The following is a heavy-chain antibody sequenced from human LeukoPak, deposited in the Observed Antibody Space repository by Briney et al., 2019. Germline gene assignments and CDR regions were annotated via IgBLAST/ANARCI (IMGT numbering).Heavy chain of an antibody. V-gene: IGHV4-39*01. CDR3: ATTSGYRNYYYYYIDV. J-gene: IGHJ6*03. Sequence: SETLSLTCTVSGVSVSNTVYYWGWIRQAPGKGLEWIGTSFDGGNSYYNPSLKSRVTMSVDGSKNQFSLTLASVTAADTAVYYCATTSGYRNYYYYYIDVWGKGTAVTVSS. CDR2: SFDGGNS. CDR1: GVSVSNTVYY. D-gene: IGHD3-22*01.